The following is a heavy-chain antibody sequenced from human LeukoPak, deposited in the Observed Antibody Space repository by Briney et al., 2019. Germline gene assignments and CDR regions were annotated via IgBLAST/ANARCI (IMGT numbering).Heavy chain of an antibody. CDR3: ARVGLVGATELVDY. CDR2: IYYSGST. D-gene: IGHD1-26*01. CDR1: GGSISSSSYY. V-gene: IGHV4-39*07. Sequence: PSETLSLTCTVSGGSISSSSYYWGWIRQPPGKGLEWIGSIYYSGSTYYNPSLKSRVTTSVDTSKDQFSLKLSSVTAADTAVYYCARVGLVGATELVDYWGQGTLVTVSS. J-gene: IGHJ4*02.